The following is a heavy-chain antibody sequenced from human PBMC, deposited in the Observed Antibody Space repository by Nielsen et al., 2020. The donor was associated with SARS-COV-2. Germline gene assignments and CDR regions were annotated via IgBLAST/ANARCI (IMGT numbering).Heavy chain of an antibody. CDR1: GFTFDDYG. V-gene: IGHV3-20*01. CDR3: ARDLNYYDSSGYVY. J-gene: IGHJ4*02. CDR2: INWNGGST. Sequence: GESLKISCAASGFTFDDYGMSWVRQAPGKGLEWVSGINWNGGSTGYADSVKGRFTISRDNAKNSLYLQMNSLRAEDTALYHCARDLNYYDSSGYVYWGQGTLVTVSS. D-gene: IGHD3-22*01.